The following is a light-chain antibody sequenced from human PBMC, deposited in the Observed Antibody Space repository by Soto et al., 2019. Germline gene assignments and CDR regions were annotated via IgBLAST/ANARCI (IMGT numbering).Light chain of an antibody. CDR3: QSYDSSVSQSV. CDR1: SSNIGARYD. CDR2: ADS. J-gene: IGLJ3*02. V-gene: IGLV1-40*01. Sequence: QSVLTQPPSVSGAPGQWVTISCTGSSSNIGARYDVHWYQQFPGKAPRLLIYADSKRPSGVPDRFSASTSGTSASLGIAGLQAEDEADYYCQSYDSSVSQSVFGRGTKVTV.